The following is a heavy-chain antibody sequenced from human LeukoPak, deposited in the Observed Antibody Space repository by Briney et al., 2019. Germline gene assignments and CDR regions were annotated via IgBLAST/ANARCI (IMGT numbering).Heavy chain of an antibody. CDR2: IYSGGTI. CDR1: GFAVSNNY. D-gene: IGHD3-9*01. V-gene: IGHV3-53*01. Sequence: TGGSLRLSCPASGFAVSNNYMSWVRQAPGKGLEWVSVIYSGGTIHYADSVKGRFTMSRDNSKNTLYLQMNSLRAEDTAVYYCARDLYYDILTGFGYWGQGTPVTVSS. CDR3: ARDLYYDILTGFGY. J-gene: IGHJ4*02.